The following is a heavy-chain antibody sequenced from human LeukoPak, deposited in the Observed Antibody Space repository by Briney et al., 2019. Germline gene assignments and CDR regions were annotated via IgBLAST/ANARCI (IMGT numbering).Heavy chain of an antibody. CDR1: GFTFSDYY. V-gene: IGHV3-11*01. D-gene: IGHD3-3*01. CDR3: APKGGDFWSGYPFYYYYMDV. J-gene: IGHJ6*03. Sequence: GGSLRLSCAASGFTFSDYYMSWIRQAPGKGLEGVSYISSSGSTIYYADSVKGRFTISRDNAKNSLYLQMNSLRAEDTAVYYCAPKGGDFWSGYPFYYYYMDVWGKGTTVTVSS. CDR2: ISSSGSTI.